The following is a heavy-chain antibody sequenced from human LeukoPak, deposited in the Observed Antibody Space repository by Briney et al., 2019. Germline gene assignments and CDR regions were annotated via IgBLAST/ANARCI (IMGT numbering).Heavy chain of an antibody. CDR1: GYTFTGYY. Sequence: AASVKVSCKASGYTFTGYYMHWVRQAPGQGLEWMGWINPNSGNTGYAQKFQGRVTITRNTSISTAYMELSSLRSEDTAVYYCARDVYSSPDYWGQGTLVTVSS. CDR2: INPNSGNT. D-gene: IGHD6-19*01. J-gene: IGHJ4*02. CDR3: ARDVYSSPDY. V-gene: IGHV1-8*03.